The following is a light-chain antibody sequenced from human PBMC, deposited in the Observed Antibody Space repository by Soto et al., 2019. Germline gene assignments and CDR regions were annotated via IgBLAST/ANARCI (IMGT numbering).Light chain of an antibody. Sequence: DIQMTQSPATLSASVGDRVTITCLASQTISSWLAWYQQKPGKAPKLLIYKASSLESGVPSRFSGSGSGTEFTLTISSQQPDDFATYYCQQYNSYSRTFGQGTKVDIK. CDR2: KAS. V-gene: IGKV1-5*03. CDR1: QTISSW. J-gene: IGKJ1*01. CDR3: QQYNSYSRT.